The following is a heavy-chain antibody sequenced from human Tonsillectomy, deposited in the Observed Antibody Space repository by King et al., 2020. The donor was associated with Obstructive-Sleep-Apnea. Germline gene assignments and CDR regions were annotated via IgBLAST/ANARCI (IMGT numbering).Heavy chain of an antibody. CDR2: IAFDGSNK. CDR3: AKGVYPNTVVSA. D-gene: IGHD4-23*01. Sequence: VQLVQSGGGVVQPGGSLRLSCAASGFTFSNYGMHWVRQAPGKGLEWVALIAFDGSNKYYADSMRGRFTISRDNSTNTLYLKMNSLSPEDTAVYYCAKGVYPNTVVSAWGQGTLVTVPS. V-gene: IGHV3-30*18. CDR1: GFTFSNYG. J-gene: IGHJ5*02.